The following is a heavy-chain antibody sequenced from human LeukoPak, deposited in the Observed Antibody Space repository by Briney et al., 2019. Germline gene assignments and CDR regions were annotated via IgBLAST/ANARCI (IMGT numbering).Heavy chain of an antibody. CDR1: GFTFSSYS. CDR3: TSHTGTGDAFRPFHI. CDR2: ISSSSSTI. V-gene: IGHV3-48*04. J-gene: IGHJ3*02. Sequence: RGSLRLSCAASGFTFSSYSMNWVRQAPGKGLEWVSYISSSSSTIYYADSVKGRFTISRDNAKNSLYLQMNSLRAEDTAVYYCTSHTGTGDAFRPFHIWGQGTMVTVSS. D-gene: IGHD2-21*02.